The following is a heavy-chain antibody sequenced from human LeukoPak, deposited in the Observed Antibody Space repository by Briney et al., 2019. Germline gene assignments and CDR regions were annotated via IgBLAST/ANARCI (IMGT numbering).Heavy chain of an antibody. CDR2: IYYSGST. D-gene: IGHD1-26*01. CDR1: GDSISSSSYY. CDR3: ARVPIVGATKAGRYYFDY. J-gene: IGHJ4*02. Sequence: SETLSLTCTVSGDSISSSSYYWGWIRQPPGKGLEWIGSIYYSGSTYYNPSLKSRVTISVGTSKNQFSLKLSSVTAADTAVYYCARVPIVGATKAGRYYFDYWGQGTLVTVSS. V-gene: IGHV4-39*07.